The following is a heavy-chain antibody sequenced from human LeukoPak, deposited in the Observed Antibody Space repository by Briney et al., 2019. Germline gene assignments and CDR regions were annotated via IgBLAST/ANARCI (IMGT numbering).Heavy chain of an antibody. CDR1: GYTFTSYG. Sequence: ASVKVSCKASGYTFTSYGISWLRQAPGQGLEWMGWIGAYNGNTNYAQKLQGRVTMTTDTSTSTAYMELRSLRSDGTAVYYCARDAETVSYYDFWSGYPTYNWFDPWGQGTLVTVSS. CDR3: ARDAETVSYYDFWSGYPTYNWFDP. CDR2: IGAYNGNT. J-gene: IGHJ5*02. V-gene: IGHV1-18*01. D-gene: IGHD3-3*01.